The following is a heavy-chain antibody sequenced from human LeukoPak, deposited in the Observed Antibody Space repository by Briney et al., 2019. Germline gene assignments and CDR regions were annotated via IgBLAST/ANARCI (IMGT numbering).Heavy chain of an antibody. V-gene: IGHV4-34*01. CDR2: INHSGST. J-gene: IGHJ4*02. D-gene: IGHD5-18*01. Sequence: SETLSLTCAVYGGSFSGGCWSWIRQRPRKGLGWVGEINHSGSTNYNPSLKSRVTISVDTSKNQFSLKLSSVTAADTAVYYCATVGYSYGYGGFDYWGQGTLVTVPS. CDR1: GGSFSGGC. CDR3: ATVGYSYGYGGFDY.